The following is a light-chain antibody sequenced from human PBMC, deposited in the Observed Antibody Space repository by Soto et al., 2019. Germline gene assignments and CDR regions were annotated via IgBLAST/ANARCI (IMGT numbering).Light chain of an antibody. CDR1: NSNIGSNK. CDR3: ATWDDSLHGYV. Sequence: QSVLTQPPSASGTPGQRVTISCSGSNSNIGSNKVNWYQQLPGTAPKLLIYTSNQRPSGVPDRFSGSKSGTSASLAISGLQSEDEADYYCATWDDSLHGYVLGKGTKVTVL. J-gene: IGLJ1*01. V-gene: IGLV1-44*01. CDR2: TSN.